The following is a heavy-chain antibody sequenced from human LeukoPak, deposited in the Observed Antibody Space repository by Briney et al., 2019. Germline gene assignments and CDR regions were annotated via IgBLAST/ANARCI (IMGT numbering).Heavy chain of an antibody. Sequence: PSETLSLTCAVYGGSFSGYYWSWIRQPPGKGLEWIREINHSGSTNYNQSLKSRVTISVDTSKNQFSLKLSSVTAADTAVYYCARGKWIQLHWGQGTLVTVSS. J-gene: IGHJ4*02. CDR2: INHSGST. CDR3: ARGKWIQLH. D-gene: IGHD5-18*01. V-gene: IGHV4-34*01. CDR1: GGSFSGYY.